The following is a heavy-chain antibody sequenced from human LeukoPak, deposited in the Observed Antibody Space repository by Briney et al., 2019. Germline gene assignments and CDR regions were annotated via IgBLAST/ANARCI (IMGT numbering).Heavy chain of an antibody. CDR2: ITGDGSTP. D-gene: IGHD5-12*01. V-gene: IGHV3-64*01. Sequence: LSGGSLRLSCATSGFVFSNYAMNWVRQAPGKGLEYVSAITGDGSTPYYANSVKGRFTISRDNSRNTLYLQMGSLRSEDMAVYYCARVGFSGYDSWGQGTLVTVSS. J-gene: IGHJ5*02. CDR1: GFVFSNYA. CDR3: ARVGFSGYDS.